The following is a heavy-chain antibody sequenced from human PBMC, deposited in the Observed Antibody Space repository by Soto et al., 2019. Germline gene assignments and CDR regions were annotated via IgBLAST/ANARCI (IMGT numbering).Heavy chain of an antibody. D-gene: IGHD4-17*01. CDR2: IYYSGST. Sequence: SETLSLTYAVYGGSFSGYYWSWIRQPPGKGLEWIGYIYYSGSTNYNPSLKSRVTISVDTSKNQFSLKLSSVTAADTAVYYCARWYGGSLDYWGQGTLVTVSS. CDR1: GGSFSGYY. J-gene: IGHJ4*02. CDR3: ARWYGGSLDY. V-gene: IGHV4-59*01.